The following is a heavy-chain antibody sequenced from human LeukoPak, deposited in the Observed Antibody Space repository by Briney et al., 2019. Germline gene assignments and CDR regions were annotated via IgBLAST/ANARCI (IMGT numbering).Heavy chain of an antibody. CDR3: ARQSTNKWYILLAY. V-gene: IGHV5-51*01. CDR2: IYPGDSDT. Sequence: GESLQISCKGSGYNFTNYWIGWVRQLPGKGLEWMGLIYPGDSDTRYSPSFQGQVTISADKSINPAYLQWSSLKASDTAMYYCARQSTNKWYILLAYWGQGTLVTVSS. D-gene: IGHD2-21*01. J-gene: IGHJ4*02. CDR1: GYNFTNYW.